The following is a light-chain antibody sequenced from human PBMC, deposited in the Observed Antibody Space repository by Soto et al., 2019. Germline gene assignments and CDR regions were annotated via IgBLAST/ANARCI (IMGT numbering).Light chain of an antibody. CDR1: GSDIGGYNY. CDR2: DVW. J-gene: IGLJ1*01. Sequence: SVLTQPASVSGSPGQSITIYCIGTGSDIGGYNYVSWYQQHPGKAPTLMIYDVWARPLGVSHRFSGSKSGNTASLTISGLQGEDEADYYCSSYTADMTEGFGTWTKVTVL. V-gene: IGLV2-14*03. CDR3: SSYTADMTEG.